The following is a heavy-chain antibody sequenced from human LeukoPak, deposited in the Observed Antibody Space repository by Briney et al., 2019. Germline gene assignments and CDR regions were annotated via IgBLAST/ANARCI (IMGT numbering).Heavy chain of an antibody. V-gene: IGHV3-66*01. CDR2: IYSGGST. CDR3: AREGIVGATRAFDY. CDR1: GFTFSSYW. D-gene: IGHD1-26*01. J-gene: IGHJ4*02. Sequence: GGSLRLSCAASGFTFSSYWMSWVRQAPGKGLEWVSVIYSGGSTYYADSVKGRFTISRDNSKNTLYLQMNSLRAEDTAVYYCAREGIVGATRAFDYWGQGTLVTVSS.